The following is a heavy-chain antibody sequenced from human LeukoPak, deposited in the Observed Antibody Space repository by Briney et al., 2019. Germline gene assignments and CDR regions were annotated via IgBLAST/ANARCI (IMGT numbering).Heavy chain of an antibody. V-gene: IGHV3-30*02. CDR1: GFTFSSYG. D-gene: IGHD3-10*01. CDR3: AKVWFGAYYYYYGMDV. J-gene: IGHJ6*02. Sequence: PGGSLRLSCAASGFTFSSYGMHWVRQAPGKGLEWVAFIRYDGSNKYYADSVKGRFTISRDNSKNTLYLQMNSLRAEDTAVYYCAKVWFGAYYYYYGMDVWGQGTTVTVSS. CDR2: IRYDGSNK.